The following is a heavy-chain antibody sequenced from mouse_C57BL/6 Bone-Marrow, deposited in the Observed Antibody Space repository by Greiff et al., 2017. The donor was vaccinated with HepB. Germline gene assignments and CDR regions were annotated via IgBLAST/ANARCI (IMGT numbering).Heavy chain of an antibody. Sequence: QVHVKQSGPGLVQPSQSLSITCTVSGFSLTSYGVHWVRQSPGKGLEWLGVIWSGGSTDYNAAFISRLSISKDNSKSQVFFKMNSLQADDTAIYYCARKSLYGSSLYYYAMDYWGQGTSVTVSS. CDR1: GFSLTSYG. J-gene: IGHJ4*01. D-gene: IGHD1-1*01. CDR3: ARKSLYGSSLYYYAMDY. CDR2: IWSGGST. V-gene: IGHV2-2*01.